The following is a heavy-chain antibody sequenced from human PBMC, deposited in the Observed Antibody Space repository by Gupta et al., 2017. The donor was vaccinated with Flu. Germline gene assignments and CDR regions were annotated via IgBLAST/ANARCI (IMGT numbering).Heavy chain of an antibody. CDR1: GFTFSRYW. CDR3: ASAYYLNWDFDL. V-gene: IGHV3-74*01. D-gene: IGHD3-10*01. J-gene: IGHJ2*01. Sequence: ASGFTFSRYWMHWVRQVPGKGLVWVARINSDGRETKYADSVKGRFTISRDNAKNKLYLQMKGLGAEDTAVDHCASAYYLNWDFDLWGRGTLVTVSS. CDR2: INSDGRET.